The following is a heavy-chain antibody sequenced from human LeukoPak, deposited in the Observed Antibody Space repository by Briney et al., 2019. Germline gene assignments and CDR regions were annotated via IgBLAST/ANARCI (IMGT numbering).Heavy chain of an antibody. CDR2: IKQDGSEK. D-gene: IGHD6-19*01. Sequence: GGSLRLSCAASGFTFSSYWMSWVRQAPGKGLEWVANIKQDGSEKYYVDSVKGRFTISRDNAKNSLYLQMNSLRAEDTAVYYCARGSGQWLELYFDYWGQGTLVTVSS. V-gene: IGHV3-7*01. CDR1: GFTFSSYW. CDR3: ARGSGQWLELYFDY. J-gene: IGHJ4*02.